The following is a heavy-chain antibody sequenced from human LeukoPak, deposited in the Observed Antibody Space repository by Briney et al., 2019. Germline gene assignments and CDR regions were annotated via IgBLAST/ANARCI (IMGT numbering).Heavy chain of an antibody. D-gene: IGHD3-22*01. CDR2: IYYSGST. J-gene: IGHJ6*03. Sequence: SETLSLTCTVSGGSISSYYWSWIRQPPGKGLEWIGYIYYSGSTNYNPSLKSRVTISVDTSKNQFSLKLSSVTAADTAVYYCARSTYYYDSSGYPEAHYMDVWGKGTTVTVSS. CDR3: ARSTYYYDSSGYPEAHYMDV. CDR1: GGSISSYY. V-gene: IGHV4-59*01.